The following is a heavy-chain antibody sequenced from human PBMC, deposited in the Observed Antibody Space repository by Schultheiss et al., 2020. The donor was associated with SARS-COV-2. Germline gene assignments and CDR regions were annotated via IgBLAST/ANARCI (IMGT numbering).Heavy chain of an antibody. V-gene: IGHV1-2*02. J-gene: IGHJ6*02. CDR3: ARGLRIAVAGVVTCGMDV. CDR1: GYTFTGYY. Sequence: ASVKVSCKASGYTFTGYYMHWVRQAPGQGLEWMGWINPNSGGTNYAQKFQGRVTMTRDTSISTAYMELSRLRSGDTAVYYCARGLRIAVAGVVTCGMDVWGQGTTVTVSS. CDR2: INPNSGGT. D-gene: IGHD6-19*01.